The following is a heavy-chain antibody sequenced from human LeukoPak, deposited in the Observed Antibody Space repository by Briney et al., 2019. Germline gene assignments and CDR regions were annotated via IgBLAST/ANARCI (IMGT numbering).Heavy chain of an antibody. CDR2: IHYSGSI. V-gene: IGHV4-59*08. Sequence: SETLSLTCTVSGGSISSYQWSWIRQPPGKGLEWIGYIHYSGSIHYNPSLKSRVTMSVDTSKNQLSLKVNSVTAADTAFYYCARQVTAAAGTNWFDPWGQGNLVTVSS. D-gene: IGHD6-13*01. CDR3: ARQVTAAAGTNWFDP. CDR1: GGSISSYQ. J-gene: IGHJ5*02.